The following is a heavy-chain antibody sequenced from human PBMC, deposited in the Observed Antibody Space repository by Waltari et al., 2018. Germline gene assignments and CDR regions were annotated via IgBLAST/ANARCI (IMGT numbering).Heavy chain of an antibody. Sequence: QVQLVQSGAEVKKPGSSVKVSCRASGGTFSSYTISWVRQAPGQGLEWMGRIIPILGIANNAQKFQGRVTITADKSTSTAYMELSSLRSEDTAVYYCARVVGGSLDYWGQGTLVTVSS. CDR2: IIPILGIA. CDR1: GGTFSSYT. CDR3: ARVVGGSLDY. D-gene: IGHD2-15*01. V-gene: IGHV1-69*02. J-gene: IGHJ4*02.